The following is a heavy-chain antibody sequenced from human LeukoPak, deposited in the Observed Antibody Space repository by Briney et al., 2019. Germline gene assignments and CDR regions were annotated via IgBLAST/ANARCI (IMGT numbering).Heavy chain of an antibody. J-gene: IGHJ4*02. CDR3: AGAISKGAGIDS. Sequence: GGSLRLSCAASGFTVSSNYMSWVRQAPGKGLEWVSVIYSGGSTYYADSVKGRFTISGDNSKDTAFLQMNSLTVEDTATYYCAGAISKGAGIDSWGQGTLVTVSS. D-gene: IGHD1-26*01. CDR2: IYSGGST. CDR1: GFTVSSNY. V-gene: IGHV3-53*05.